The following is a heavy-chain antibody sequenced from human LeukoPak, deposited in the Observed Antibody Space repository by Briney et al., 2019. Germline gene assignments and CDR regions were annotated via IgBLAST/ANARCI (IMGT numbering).Heavy chain of an antibody. Sequence: SETLSLTCAVYGGSLTNYYWSWIRQPPGKGLEWIGEVSHVGRTNYKPSLKSRVALSVDTSKNQFSLILRSVTAADTAVYYCARGGATPMILRNWGQGTLVTVST. V-gene: IGHV4-34*01. CDR3: ARGGATPMILRN. CDR1: GGSLTNYY. D-gene: IGHD2-15*01. CDR2: VSHVGRT. J-gene: IGHJ4*02.